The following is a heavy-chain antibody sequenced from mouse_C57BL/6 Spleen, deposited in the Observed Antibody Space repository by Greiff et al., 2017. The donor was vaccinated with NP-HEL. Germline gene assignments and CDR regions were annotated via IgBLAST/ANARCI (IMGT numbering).Heavy chain of an antibody. CDR2: IHPNSGST. D-gene: IGHD2-4*01. CDR1: GYTFTSYW. CDR3: ARRGGVYDYDGYWFAY. V-gene: IGHV1-64*01. J-gene: IGHJ3*01. Sequence: VKLQQSGAELVKPGASVKLSCKASGYTFTSYWMHWVKQRPGQGLEWIGMIHPNSGSTNYNEKFKSKATLTVDKSSSTAYMQLSSLTSEDSAVYYCARRGGVYDYDGYWFAYWGQGTLVTVSA.